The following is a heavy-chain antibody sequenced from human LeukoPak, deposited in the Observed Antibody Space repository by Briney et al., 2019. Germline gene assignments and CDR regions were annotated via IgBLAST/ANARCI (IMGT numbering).Heavy chain of an antibody. CDR1: GYTFTSYA. D-gene: IGHD1-26*01. CDR3: ARDHPIGVGAPGGMDV. CDR2: INAGNGNT. V-gene: IGHV1-3*01. J-gene: IGHJ6*02. Sequence: ASVKVSCKASGYTFTSYAMHWVRQAPGQRLEWMGWINAGNGNTKYSQKFQGRVTITRDTSASTAYMELSSLRSEDTAVYYCARDHPIGVGAPGGMDVWGQGTTVTVSS.